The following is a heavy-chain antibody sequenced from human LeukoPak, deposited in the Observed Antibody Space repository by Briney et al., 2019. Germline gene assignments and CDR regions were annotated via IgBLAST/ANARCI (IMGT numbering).Heavy chain of an antibody. J-gene: IGHJ4*02. CDR2: VNVLGNT. Sequence: KSSGTLSLTCGVSGGSISSTNWWTWVRQPPGKGLEWIGEVNVLGNTNYNPSLEGRVTISIDKSENHVSLKLTSVTAADTAVYYCAREGGPFRPLDYSGQGTLVTVSS. CDR1: GGSISSTNW. D-gene: IGHD2/OR15-2a*01. V-gene: IGHV4-4*02. CDR3: AREGGPFRPLDY.